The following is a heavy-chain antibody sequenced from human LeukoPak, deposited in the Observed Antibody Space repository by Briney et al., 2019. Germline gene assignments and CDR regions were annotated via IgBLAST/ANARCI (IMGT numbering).Heavy chain of an antibody. CDR2: IYIGGST. CDR3: ARDLRSCSGGECYEYKWFDP. CDR1: GFTVNSNY. J-gene: IGHJ5*02. D-gene: IGHD2-21*01. V-gene: IGHV3-53*04. Sequence: GGSLTLSCGASGFTVNSNYMAWVRQAPGKGLEWVALIYIGGSTHYSDSVRGRFTISRHNSNNTLYLQMRSLRPDDTAVYYCARDLRSCSGGECYEYKWFDPWGQGTLVTVSS.